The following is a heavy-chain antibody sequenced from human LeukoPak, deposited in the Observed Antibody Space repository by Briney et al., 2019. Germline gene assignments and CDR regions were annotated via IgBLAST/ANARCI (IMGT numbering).Heavy chain of an antibody. V-gene: IGHV4-30-4*08. CDR2: MYYSGTT. Sequence: PSQTLSLTCTVSGGSISSGDYYWSWIRQPPGKGLEWIGYMYYSGTTHYNPSLKSRVTISVDTSNNQFSLSMSSVTAADTAVYYCARETVYTRWGIYLDYWGQGTLVTVSS. CDR3: ARETVYTRWGIYLDY. CDR1: GGSISSGDYY. D-gene: IGHD3-16*01. J-gene: IGHJ4*02.